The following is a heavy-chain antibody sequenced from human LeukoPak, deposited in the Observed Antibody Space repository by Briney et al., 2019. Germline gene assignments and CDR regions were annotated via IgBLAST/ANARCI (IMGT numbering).Heavy chain of an antibody. CDR1: GGSISSGSYY. V-gene: IGHV4-61*02. CDR3: ARVQVVSGIAAAGTLAGSFGYYYYYYMDV. Sequence: SETLSLTCTVSGGSISSGSYYWSWIRQPAGKGLEWIGRIYTSGSTNYNPSLKSRVTISVDTSKNQFSLKLSSVTAADTAVYYCARVQVVSGIAAAGTLAGSFGYYYYYYMDVWGKGTTVTISS. D-gene: IGHD6-13*01. CDR2: IYTSGST. J-gene: IGHJ6*03.